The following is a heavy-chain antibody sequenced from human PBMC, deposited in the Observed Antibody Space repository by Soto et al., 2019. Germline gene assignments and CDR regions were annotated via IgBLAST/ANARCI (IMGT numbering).Heavy chain of an antibody. CDR2: VKRDGSES. CDR1: GFSFSTDW. D-gene: IGHD6-25*01. V-gene: IGHV3-7*01. J-gene: IGHJ4*02. CDR3: ASDGSAWQYDN. Sequence: EVQLVESGGGLVQPGGSLRLSCVASGFSFSTDWASWICQAPGKGLEWVANVKRDGSESNYADSLKGRFSISRDNAKNSLYLQMNSMKVEDTAVYYCASDGSAWQYDNWSRGPLVAVSS.